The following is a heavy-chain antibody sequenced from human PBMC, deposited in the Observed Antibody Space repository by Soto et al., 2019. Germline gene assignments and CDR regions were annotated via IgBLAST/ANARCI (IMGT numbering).Heavy chain of an antibody. V-gene: IGHV4-59*01. Sequence: SETLSLTCTVSGGSISSYYLSWIRQPSGKGLEWIGYIYYSGSTDYNPSLKSRVTISVDTSKNQFSLKLSSVTAADTAVYYCAKKQTLDYWGQGTLVTVSS. CDR1: GGSISSYY. CDR3: AKKQTLDY. J-gene: IGHJ4*02. CDR2: IYYSGST.